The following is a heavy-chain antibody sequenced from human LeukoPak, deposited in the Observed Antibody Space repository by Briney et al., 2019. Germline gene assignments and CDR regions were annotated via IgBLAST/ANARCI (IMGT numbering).Heavy chain of an antibody. CDR3: ARHTQNYYGSGSYMGWDFDY. D-gene: IGHD3-10*01. Sequence: TSSETLSLTCTVSGGSISSYYWSWIRQPPGKGLEWIGYIYCSGSTNYNPSLKSRVTISVDTSKNQFSLRLSSVTAADTAVYYCARHTQNYYGSGSYMGWDFDYWGQGTLVTVSS. CDR1: GGSISSYY. J-gene: IGHJ4*02. CDR2: IYCSGST. V-gene: IGHV4-59*08.